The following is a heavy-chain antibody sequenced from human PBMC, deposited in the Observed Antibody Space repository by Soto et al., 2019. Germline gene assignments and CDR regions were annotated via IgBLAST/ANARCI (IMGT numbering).Heavy chain of an antibody. CDR1: GDSFSNYY. J-gene: IGHJ5*02. D-gene: IGHD2-2*01. V-gene: IGHV4-4*07. CDR3: ATGRSEVVPGAMDT. Sequence: SETLSLSCTVSGDSFSNYYCNWVRKSAGKGLEWIGRIYPTGSTTYNPSLKSRLTMSVDTSKNQFTLRLTSMTAADTAVYYCATGRSEVVPGAMDTWGQGTLVTVSS. CDR2: IYPTGST.